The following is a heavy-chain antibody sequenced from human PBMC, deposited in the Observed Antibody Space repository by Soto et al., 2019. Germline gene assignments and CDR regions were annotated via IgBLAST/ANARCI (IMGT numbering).Heavy chain of an antibody. Sequence: LTCTVSGGSVSSYYWSWIRQSPGKGLEWIGYIYYSGSTKYKPSLKSRITISVDTSKNHFSLNLSSLTAADTAVYYCARLERYYYDSSGYYILDFWGQGAPVTVSS. CDR2: IYYSGST. J-gene: IGHJ4*02. V-gene: IGHV4-59*02. D-gene: IGHD3-22*01. CDR1: GGSVSSYY. CDR3: ARLERYYYDSSGYYILDF.